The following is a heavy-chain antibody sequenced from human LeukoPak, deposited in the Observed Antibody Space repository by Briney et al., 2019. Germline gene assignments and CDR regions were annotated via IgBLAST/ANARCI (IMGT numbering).Heavy chain of an antibody. CDR1: GYIITSYW. CDR2: IHPGDSDT. J-gene: IGHJ4*02. Sequence: GESLKISCKGSGYIITSYWIGWVRQMPGKGLEWMGIIHPGDSDTRYSPSFQGQVNISADKSISTAYLQWCSLKASDTAMYYCARLGEAVVVPAARPFDYWGQGTLVTVSS. D-gene: IGHD2-2*01. V-gene: IGHV5-51*01. CDR3: ARLGEAVVVPAARPFDY.